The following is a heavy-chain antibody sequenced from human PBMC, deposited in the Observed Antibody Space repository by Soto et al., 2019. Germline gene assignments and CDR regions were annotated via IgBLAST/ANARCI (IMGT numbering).Heavy chain of an antibody. CDR1: GFAFRSYG. D-gene: IGHD2-2*02. CDR3: EREWVKAAINPIDD. Sequence: AGGALRLSCAASGFAFRSYGMHGVRQAPGKGLEGGAVIWYDGSNEYYADSVKGRFTISRENSKKKLYLKMKSLRAEDTAVHYWEREWVKAAINPIDDWGQGTLVTVS. V-gene: IGHV3-33*01. CDR2: IWYDGSNE. J-gene: IGHJ4*02.